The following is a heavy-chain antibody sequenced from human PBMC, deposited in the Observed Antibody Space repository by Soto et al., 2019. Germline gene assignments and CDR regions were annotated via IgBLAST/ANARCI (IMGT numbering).Heavy chain of an antibody. V-gene: IGHV4-4*02. CDR3: AIPATSEFDY. Sequence: QVQLQESGPGLVKPSGTLSVTCAVSGGSISSSNWWTWGRQPPGKGLEWIGEIYHSGTTNYNPSLKSRIVISADRSRNHLSLTLSSVTAADTAVYYCAIPATSEFDYLGQGSLVTVSS. D-gene: IGHD4-4*01. J-gene: IGHJ4*02. CDR1: GGSISSSNW. CDR2: IYHSGTT.